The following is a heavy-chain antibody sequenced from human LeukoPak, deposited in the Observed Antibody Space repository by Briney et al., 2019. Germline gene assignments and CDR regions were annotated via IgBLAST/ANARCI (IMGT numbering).Heavy chain of an antibody. J-gene: IGHJ4*02. Sequence: KPSETLSLTCTVSGGSISSSSYYWGWIRQPPGKGLEWIGSIYYSGSTYYNPSLKSRVTISVDTSKNQFSLKLSSVTAADTAVYYCAREIPYSSGGYVLDYWGQGTLVTVSS. CDR1: GGSISSSSYY. D-gene: IGHD6-19*01. CDR3: AREIPYSSGGYVLDY. CDR2: IYYSGST. V-gene: IGHV4-39*07.